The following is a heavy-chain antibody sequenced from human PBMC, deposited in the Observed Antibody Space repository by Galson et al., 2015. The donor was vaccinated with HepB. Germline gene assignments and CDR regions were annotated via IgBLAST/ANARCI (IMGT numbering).Heavy chain of an antibody. V-gene: IGHV1-2*06. D-gene: IGHD1-7*01. J-gene: IGHJ5*02. CDR2: INPNSGGT. CDR1: GYTFTGYY. Sequence: SVKVSCKASGYTFTGYYLHWVRQAPGQGLEWMGRINPNSGGTNYAQRFQGRVTMTRDTSISTTYMELSRLTPDDTAMYYCARGTTTGTSLPPFDPWGQGTLVTLSS. CDR3: ARGTTTGTSLPPFDP.